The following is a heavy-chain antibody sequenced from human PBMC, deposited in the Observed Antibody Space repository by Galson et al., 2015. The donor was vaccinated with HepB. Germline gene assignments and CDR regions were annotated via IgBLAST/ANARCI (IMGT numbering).Heavy chain of an antibody. CDR1: GYTFTSYY. D-gene: IGHD6-19*01. J-gene: IGHJ6*02. Sequence: SVKVSCKASGYTFTSYYMHWVRQAPGQGLEWMGIINPSGGSTSYAQKFQGRVTMTRDTSTSTVYMELSSLRSEATAVYYCARDGGYSSGWYRPLDNYYGMDVWGQGTTVTVSS. CDR2: INPSGGST. CDR3: ARDGGYSSGWYRPLDNYYGMDV. V-gene: IGHV1-46*01.